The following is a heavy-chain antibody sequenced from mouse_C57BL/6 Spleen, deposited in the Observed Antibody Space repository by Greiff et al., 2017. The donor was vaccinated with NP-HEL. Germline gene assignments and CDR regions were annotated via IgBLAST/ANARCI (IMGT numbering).Heavy chain of an antibody. CDR2: IYPGDGDT. J-gene: IGHJ3*01. D-gene: IGHD2-4*01. V-gene: IGHV1-82*01. Sequence: VQLQQSGPELVKPGASVKISCKASGYAFSSSWMNWVKQRPGKGLEWIGRIYPGDGDTNYNGKFKGKATLTADKSSSTAYMQLSSLTSEDSAVYFCARYEYDGGAFAYWGQGTLVTVSA. CDR3: ARYEYDGGAFAY. CDR1: GYAFSSSW.